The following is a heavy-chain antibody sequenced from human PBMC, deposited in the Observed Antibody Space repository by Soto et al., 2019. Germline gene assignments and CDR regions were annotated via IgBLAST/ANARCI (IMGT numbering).Heavy chain of an antibody. Sequence: GGSLRLSCAASGFTFSSSAMSWVRQAPGKGLEWVSVISGSGGGTYSADSVKGRFTISRDNSKNTLYLQMNSLRAEDTAVYYCAKSVRNQLLCAFDYWGHGILVTVSS. CDR1: GFTFSSSA. D-gene: IGHD2-2*01. CDR2: ISGSGGGT. CDR3: AKSVRNQLLCAFDY. V-gene: IGHV3-23*01. J-gene: IGHJ5*01.